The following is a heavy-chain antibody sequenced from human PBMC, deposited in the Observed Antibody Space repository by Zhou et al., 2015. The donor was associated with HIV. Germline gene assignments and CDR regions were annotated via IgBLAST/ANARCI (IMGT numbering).Heavy chain of an antibody. Sequence: QVQLVQSGAEVKKPGSSVKVSCKASGYTFTSYYMHWVRQAPGQGLEWMGIINPSGGSTSYAQKFQGRVTMTRDTSTSTVYMELSSLRSEDTAVYYCARTRELLKSGYYYYGMDVWGQGTTVTVSS. CDR2: INPSGGST. J-gene: IGHJ6*02. CDR1: GYTFTSYY. D-gene: IGHD1-26*01. CDR3: ARTRELLKSGYYYYGMDV. V-gene: IGHV1-46*01.